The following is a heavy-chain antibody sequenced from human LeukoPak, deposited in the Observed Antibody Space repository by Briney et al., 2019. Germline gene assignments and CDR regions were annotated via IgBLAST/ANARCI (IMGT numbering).Heavy chain of an antibody. CDR1: GFTFSDYY. V-gene: IGHV3-11*01. CDR2: ISSSGSTK. J-gene: IGHJ5*02. CDR3: AREPADYDFWSGSPSGWFDP. D-gene: IGHD3-3*01. Sequence: GGSLRLSCAASGFTFSDYYMSWIRQAPGKGLEWVSYISSSGSTKYNADSVKGRFTISRDNAKNSLYLQMNSLRAEDTAVYYFAREPADYDFWSGSPSGWFDPWGQGTLVTVSS.